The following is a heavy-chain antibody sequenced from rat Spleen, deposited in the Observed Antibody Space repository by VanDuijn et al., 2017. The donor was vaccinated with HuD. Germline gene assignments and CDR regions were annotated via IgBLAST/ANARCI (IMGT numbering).Heavy chain of an antibody. Sequence: EVQLVESGGGLVQPGRSLKLSCAASGFTFSNYDMAWVRQAPTKGLEWVASISTSGGSTYYRDSVKGRFTDSRDNAKSTLYLQMDSLRSEDTATYYCARTAYFDYWGQGVMVTVSS. V-gene: IGHV5-25*01. CDR2: ISTSGGST. J-gene: IGHJ2*01. CDR3: ARTAYFDY. CDR1: GFTFSNYD.